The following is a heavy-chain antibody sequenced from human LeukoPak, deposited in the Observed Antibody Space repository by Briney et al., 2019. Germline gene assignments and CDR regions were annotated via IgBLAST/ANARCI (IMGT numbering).Heavy chain of an antibody. CDR3: ASLYYYDTSQ. CDR1: GASISNYY. CDR2: IYDSGGT. D-gene: IGHD3-22*01. J-gene: IGHJ4*02. Sequence: SKTLSLTCTVSGASISNYYWSWIRQPPGKGLEWIGCIYDSGGTNYNPSLKSRVTIPVDTSKNQFSLKLSSVTATDTAVYYCASLYYYDTSQWGQGTLVTVSS. V-gene: IGHV4-59*08.